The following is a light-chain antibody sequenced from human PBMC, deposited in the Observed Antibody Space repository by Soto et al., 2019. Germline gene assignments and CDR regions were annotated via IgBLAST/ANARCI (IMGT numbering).Light chain of an antibody. J-gene: IGLJ1*01. CDR3: GSSAPSRTFV. CDR1: SSAVGSYRF. V-gene: IGLV2-23*01. CDR2: EGG. Sequence: QSALTQPASVSGSPGQSITISCTGSSSAVGSYRFVSWYQHHPGKVPKLIIYEGGKRPSGVSNRFSGSEPGNTASLTISGLQAEVEADYYCGSSAPSRTFVFGTGTKLTVL.